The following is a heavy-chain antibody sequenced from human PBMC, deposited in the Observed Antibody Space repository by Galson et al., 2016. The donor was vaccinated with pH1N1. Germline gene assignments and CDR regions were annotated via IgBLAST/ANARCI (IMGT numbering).Heavy chain of an antibody. J-gene: IGHJ5*02. Sequence: SGAEVKKPVESLKISCKGSGYSFTTYWIGWVRQMPGKGLEWMGTLYPGDSDTRYSPSFEGQVTMSADKSIGTAYLHWSSLKASDTAMYYCARRAGVAAAGAFDLWGQGTLLIVSS. V-gene: IGHV5-51*01. CDR3: ARRAGVAAAGAFDL. CDR1: GYSFTTYW. CDR2: LYPGDSDT. D-gene: IGHD6-13*01.